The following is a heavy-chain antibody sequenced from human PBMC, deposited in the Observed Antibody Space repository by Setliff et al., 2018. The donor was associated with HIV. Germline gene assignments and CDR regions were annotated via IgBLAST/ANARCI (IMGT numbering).Heavy chain of an antibody. CDR3: AKHECCGGCYYYMDV. Sequence: GGSLRLSCTAPGSTFDFFAVSWVRQAPGKGLEWISGISGCGSGSRTDYVDSVKGRFTISRDNSKNTLYLQLNSLRPEDTAIYYCAKHECCGGCYYYMDVWGKGTTVTVSS. CDR1: GSTFDFFA. CDR2: ISGCGSGSRT. D-gene: IGHD2-21*01. J-gene: IGHJ6*03. V-gene: IGHV3-23*01.